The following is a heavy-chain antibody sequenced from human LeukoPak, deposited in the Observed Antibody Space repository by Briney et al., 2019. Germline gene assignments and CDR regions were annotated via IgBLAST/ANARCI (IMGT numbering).Heavy chain of an antibody. CDR3: AHTLRGYCTNGLHTGPFFDY. V-gene: IGHV2-5*01. J-gene: IGHJ4*02. CDR1: GFSLSTSGVG. D-gene: IGHD2-8*01. CDR2: LYWNDDK. Sequence: SGPTLVKPTQTLTLTCTFSGFSLSTSGVGVGWIRQPPGKALEWLALLYWNDDKRYSPSLKSRLTITKDTSKNQVVLTMTNMDPVDTATYYCAHTLRGYCTNGLHTGPFFDYWGQGTLVTVSS.